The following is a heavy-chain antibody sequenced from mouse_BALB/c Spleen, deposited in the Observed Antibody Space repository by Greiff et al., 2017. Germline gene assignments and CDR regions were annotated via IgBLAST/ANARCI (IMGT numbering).Heavy chain of an antibody. V-gene: IGHV5-17*02. CDR3: ARGSFDYDVGYAMDY. CDR2: ISSGSSTI. CDR1: GFTFSSFG. Sequence: EVQLVESGGGLVQPGGSRKLSCAASGFTFSSFGMHWVRQAPEKGLEWVAYISSGSSTIYYADTVKGRFTISRDNPKNTLFLQMTSLRSEDTAMYYCARGSFDYDVGYAMDYWGQGTSVTVSS. D-gene: IGHD2-4*01. J-gene: IGHJ4*01.